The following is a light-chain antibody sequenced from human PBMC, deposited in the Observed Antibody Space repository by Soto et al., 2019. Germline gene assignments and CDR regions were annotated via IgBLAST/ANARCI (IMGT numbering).Light chain of an antibody. J-gene: IGKJ1*01. Sequence: DIVLTQSPDPLSLSPGERATLSWKASQSVDSNLAWYQQKPGQAPRLLIYGASTRATGIPARFSGSGSGTEFTLTISSLQSEDFAVYYCQQYNNWPRTFGQGTKVDI. CDR3: QQYNNWPRT. CDR2: GAS. CDR1: QSVDSN. V-gene: IGKV3-15*01.